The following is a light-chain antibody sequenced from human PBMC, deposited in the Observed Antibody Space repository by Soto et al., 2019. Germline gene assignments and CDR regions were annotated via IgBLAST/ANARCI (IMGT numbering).Light chain of an antibody. V-gene: IGLV2-14*01. CDR1: SIDVGGNKY. J-gene: IGLJ1*01. CDR2: DVS. Sequence: QCALPQAASISGPPGQSISISCTVNSIDVGGNKYVSWYQQYPGKAPKLMICDVSNRPSGVSNRFSGSKSGNTASLTISGLQAEDEADYYCSAFTGTTYVFGTGTKVTVL. CDR3: SAFTGTTYV.